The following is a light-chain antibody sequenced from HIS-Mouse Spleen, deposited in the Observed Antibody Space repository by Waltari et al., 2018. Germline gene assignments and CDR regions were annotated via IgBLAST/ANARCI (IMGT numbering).Light chain of an antibody. Sequence: EIVLTQAPGTLSLSPGERATLSCRASQSVSNSYLAWYQQKPGQAPRLLIYGASSRATCIPDRFSGSGSGTDFTLTISRLEPEDFAVYYCQQYGSSPPWTFGQGTQVEIK. CDR1: QSVSNSY. CDR2: GAS. CDR3: QQYGSSPPWT. J-gene: IGKJ1*01. V-gene: IGKV3-20*01.